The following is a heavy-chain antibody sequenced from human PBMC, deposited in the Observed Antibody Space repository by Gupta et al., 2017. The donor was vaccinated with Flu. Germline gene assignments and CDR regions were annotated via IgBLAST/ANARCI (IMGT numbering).Heavy chain of an antibody. D-gene: IGHD3-22*01. CDR1: GFTFSSYW. J-gene: IGHJ4*02. CDR2: VISDGSST. V-gene: IGHV3-74*01. Sequence: EVQLVESGGALVQPGGSLSLYCAASGFTFSSYWMHWVRQAPGKGPVWVSRVISDGSSTNYADSVKGRLTISRDNAKSTLYLQMNSLRVEDTAVYYCARDPTYTYYYDSSGYYPHFDYWGQGTLVTVSS. CDR3: ARDPTYTYYYDSSGYYPHFDY.